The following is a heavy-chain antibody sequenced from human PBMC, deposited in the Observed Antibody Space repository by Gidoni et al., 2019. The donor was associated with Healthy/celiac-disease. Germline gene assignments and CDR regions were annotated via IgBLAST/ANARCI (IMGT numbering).Heavy chain of an antibody. V-gene: IGHV4-4*07. CDR1: GRSISSNY. CDR3: ASDGRNWGSVGWFDP. D-gene: IGHD7-27*01. Sequence: QVQLQESVSGLVKPSETLSLTCTVSGRSISSNYWSWIRQPAGKGLEWIGRIYTSGITNYNPSLKRRVTMSVDTSKNKFTLKLSSETAADTAVYYCASDGRNWGSVGWFDPWGQGTLVTVSS. J-gene: IGHJ5*02. CDR2: IYTSGIT.